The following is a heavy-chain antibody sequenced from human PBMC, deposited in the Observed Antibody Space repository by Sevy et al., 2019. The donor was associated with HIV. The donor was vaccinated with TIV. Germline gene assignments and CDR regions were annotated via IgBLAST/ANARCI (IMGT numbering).Heavy chain of an antibody. CDR3: AREPIMITFGGVIVYFDY. J-gene: IGHJ4*02. Sequence: GGSLRLSCAASGFTFSSYWMSWVRQAPGKGLEWVANIKQDGSEKYYVDSVKGRFTISGDKAKNSLYLQMNSLRAEDTAVYYCAREPIMITFGGVIVYFDYWGQGTLVTVSS. CDR1: GFTFSSYW. CDR2: IKQDGSEK. V-gene: IGHV3-7*01. D-gene: IGHD3-16*02.